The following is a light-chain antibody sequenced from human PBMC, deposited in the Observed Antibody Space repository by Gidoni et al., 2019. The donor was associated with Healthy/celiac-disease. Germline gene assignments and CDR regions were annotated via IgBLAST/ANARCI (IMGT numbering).Light chain of an antibody. CDR3: QQYYSYPPWT. J-gene: IGKJ1*01. V-gene: IGKV1-8*01. Sequence: AIRITQSPSSLSASTGDRVTITCRASQGTSSYLAWYQQKPGKAPKLLIYAASTLQSGVPSRFSGSGSGTDFTLTISCLQSEDFATYYCQQYYSYPPWTFGQGTKVEIK. CDR2: AAS. CDR1: QGTSSY.